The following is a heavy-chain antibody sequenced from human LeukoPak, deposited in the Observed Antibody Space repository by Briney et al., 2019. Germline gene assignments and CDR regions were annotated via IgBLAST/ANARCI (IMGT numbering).Heavy chain of an antibody. D-gene: IGHD5-12*01. CDR1: GFTFSSYS. J-gene: IGHJ4*02. Sequence: GGSLRLSCAASGFTFSSYSMNWVRQAPGKGLEWVSSISSSSSYIYYADSVKGRFTISRDNAKNSLYLQMNSLRAEDTAVYYRARGRQWLMFVFDYWGQGTLVTVSS. CDR3: ARGRQWLMFVFDY. CDR2: ISSSSSYI. V-gene: IGHV3-21*01.